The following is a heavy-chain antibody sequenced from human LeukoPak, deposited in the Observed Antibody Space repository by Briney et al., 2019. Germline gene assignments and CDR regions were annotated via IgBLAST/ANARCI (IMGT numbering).Heavy chain of an antibody. Sequence: GGSLRLSCAASGFTFSSYAMSWVRQAPGKGLEWVSAISSSGGSTYYADSVKGRFTISRDNSKNTLYLQMNSLRAEDTAVYYCAKDSDSSSWDYYFDYWGQGTLVTVSS. CDR2: ISSSGGST. CDR1: GFTFSSYA. V-gene: IGHV3-23*01. D-gene: IGHD6-13*01. CDR3: AKDSDSSSWDYYFDY. J-gene: IGHJ4*02.